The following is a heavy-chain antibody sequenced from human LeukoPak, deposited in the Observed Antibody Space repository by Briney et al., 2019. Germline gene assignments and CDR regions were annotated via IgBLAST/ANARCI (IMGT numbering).Heavy chain of an antibody. Sequence: GGSLRLSCAASGFTFSSYSMNWVRQAPGKGLEWVSSISSSSSYIYYADSVKGRFTISRDNPKNSLYLQMNSLRAEDTAVYYCARVGGRYCSSTSCYILWGQGTLVTVSS. V-gene: IGHV3-21*01. CDR3: ARVGGRYCSSTSCYIL. CDR2: ISSSSSYI. J-gene: IGHJ4*02. CDR1: GFTFSSYS. D-gene: IGHD2-2*02.